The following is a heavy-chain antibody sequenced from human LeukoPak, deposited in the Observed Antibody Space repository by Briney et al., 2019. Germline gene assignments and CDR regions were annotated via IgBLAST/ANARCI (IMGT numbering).Heavy chain of an antibody. CDR1: GYTFSSYA. Sequence: GGSLRLSCAASGYTFSSYAMSWVRQAPGKGLEWVSAISGSGGSTYYADSVKGRFTISRDNSKNTLYLQMNSLRAEDTAVYYCAKDLGEYSSSWYSYYYYGMDVWGQGTTVTVSS. CDR2: ISGSGGST. V-gene: IGHV3-23*01. CDR3: AKDLGEYSSSWYSYYYYGMDV. D-gene: IGHD6-13*01. J-gene: IGHJ6*02.